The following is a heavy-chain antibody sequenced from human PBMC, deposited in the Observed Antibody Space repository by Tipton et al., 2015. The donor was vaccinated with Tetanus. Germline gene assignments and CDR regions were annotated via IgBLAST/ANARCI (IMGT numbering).Heavy chain of an antibody. D-gene: IGHD3-3*01. CDR1: GFTFSDYT. CDR3: ARDFRPIFGVAQPFDP. V-gene: IGHV3-23*01. CDR2: ISGGGHNT. J-gene: IGHJ5*02. Sequence: GSLRLSCAASGFTFSDYTMAWVRQAPGEGLEWVSTISGGGHNTHYADSVQGRFTISRDNSKNTMYLQMNSLRDEDTAIYYCARDFRPIFGVAQPFDPWGQGTLVTVSS.